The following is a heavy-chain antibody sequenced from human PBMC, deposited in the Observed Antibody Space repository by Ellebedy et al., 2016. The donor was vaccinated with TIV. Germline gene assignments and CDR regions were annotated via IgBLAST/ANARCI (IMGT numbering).Heavy chain of an antibody. CDR1: GYSLSSDYY. Sequence: MPSETLSLTCTVSGYSLSSDYYWGWIRQPPGKGLEWIGSISQSGNTHYNPSLKSRVTISVDTSKNQISLKLNSVTAADTAVYYCAIGGALDIWGLGAMVTVSS. CDR3: AIGGALDI. CDR2: ISQSGNT. V-gene: IGHV4-38-2*02. J-gene: IGHJ3*02. D-gene: IGHD3-10*01.